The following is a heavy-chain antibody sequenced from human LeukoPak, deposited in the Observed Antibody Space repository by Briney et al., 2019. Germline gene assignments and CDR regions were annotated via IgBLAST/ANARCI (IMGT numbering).Heavy chain of an antibody. D-gene: IGHD5-12*01. CDR1: GFNFNNYW. CDR3: ARVATGTYDY. CDR2: IKDDGSEE. Sequence: GGSLRLSCAASGFNFNNYWMSWLRQAPGKGLEWGANIKDDGSEEYYVDSVKGRFTIVRGNAYNSLYLQMNSLRAEDTAVYYCARVATGTYDYWGQGTLVTVSS. J-gene: IGHJ4*02. V-gene: IGHV3-7*03.